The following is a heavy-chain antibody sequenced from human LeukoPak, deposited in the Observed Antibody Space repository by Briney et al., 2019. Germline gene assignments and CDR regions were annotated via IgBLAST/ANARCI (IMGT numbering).Heavy chain of an antibody. CDR3: ARGFYYYDSSGEGDAFDI. CDR1: GYTFTSYG. CDR2: ISAYNGNT. J-gene: IGHJ3*02. D-gene: IGHD3-22*01. Sequence: ASVKVSCKASGYTFTSYGISWVRQAPGQGLEWMGWISAYNGNTNYAQKLQGRATMTTDTSTSTAYMELRSLRSDDTAVYYCARGFYYYDSSGEGDAFDIWGQGTMVTVSS. V-gene: IGHV1-18*01.